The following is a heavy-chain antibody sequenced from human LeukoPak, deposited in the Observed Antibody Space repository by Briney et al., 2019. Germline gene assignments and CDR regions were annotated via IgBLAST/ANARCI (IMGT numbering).Heavy chain of an antibody. D-gene: IGHD6-13*01. V-gene: IGHV3-30*18. CDR1: GLTFNYYG. CDR2: ISYDGSHK. CDR3: AKDRQQLVIHNAFDI. J-gene: IGHJ3*02. Sequence: GGSLRLSCAASGLTFNYYGVHWVRQAPGKGLERVAVISYDGSHKYYTDSVKGRFTISRDNSKNTMYLQMNSLRAEDTAVYYCAKDRQQLVIHNAFDIWGQGTMVTVSS.